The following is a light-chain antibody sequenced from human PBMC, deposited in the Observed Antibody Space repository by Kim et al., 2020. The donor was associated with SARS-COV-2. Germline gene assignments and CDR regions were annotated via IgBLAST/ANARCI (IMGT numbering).Light chain of an antibody. CDR1: KLGDKY. CDR3: QAWDSSTAGV. V-gene: IGLV3-1*01. J-gene: IGLJ3*02. Sequence: SYELTQPPSVSVSPGQTASITCSGDKLGDKYACWYQQKPGQSPVLVIYQDSKRPSGIPERFSGSNSGNTATLTISGTRAMDEADYYCQAWDSSTAGVFGGGTQLTVL. CDR2: QDS.